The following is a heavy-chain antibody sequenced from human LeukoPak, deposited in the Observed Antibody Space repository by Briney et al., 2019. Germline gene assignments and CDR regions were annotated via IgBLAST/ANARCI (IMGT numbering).Heavy chain of an antibody. Sequence: PGGSLRLSCEASGFAFSSYDMSWVRQAPGKGLEWVSAISGSGGSTYYADSVKGRFTISRDNSKNTLYLQMNSLRAEDTAVYYCAKTEAYYYDSSGYYHTLPPYYYMDVWGKGTTVTVSS. CDR3: AKTEAYYYDSSGYYHTLPPYYYMDV. CDR2: ISGSGGST. D-gene: IGHD3-22*01. CDR1: GFAFSSYD. J-gene: IGHJ6*03. V-gene: IGHV3-23*01.